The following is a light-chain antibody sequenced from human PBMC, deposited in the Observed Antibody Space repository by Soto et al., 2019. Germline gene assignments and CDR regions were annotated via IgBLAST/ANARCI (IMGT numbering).Light chain of an antibody. CDR3: SSYTNSSPYV. CDR1: NSDVGGYNY. J-gene: IGLJ1*01. V-gene: IGLV2-14*01. Sequence: QSVLTQPASVSGSPGQSITISCTGTNSDVGGYNYVSWYQQHPGKAPKLMIYEVSNRPSGVSNRFSGSKSGNTASLTISGLQADDEADYYCSSYTNSSPYVFGTGTKVTVL. CDR2: EVS.